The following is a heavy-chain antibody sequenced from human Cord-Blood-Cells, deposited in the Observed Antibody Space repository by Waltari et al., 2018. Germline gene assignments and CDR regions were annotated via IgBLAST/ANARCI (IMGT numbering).Heavy chain of an antibody. CDR2: IRSKANSYAT. V-gene: IGHV3-73*02. CDR3: TSVWGAAPY. CDR1: GFTFSGSA. Sequence: EVQLVESGGGLVQPGGSVKLSCPASGFTFSGSAMHWVRQASGKGLEWVGRIRSKANSYATAYAASVKGRFTISRDDSKNTAYLQMNSLKTEDTAVYYCTSVWGAAPYWGQGTLVTVSS. J-gene: IGHJ4*02. D-gene: IGHD3-16*01.